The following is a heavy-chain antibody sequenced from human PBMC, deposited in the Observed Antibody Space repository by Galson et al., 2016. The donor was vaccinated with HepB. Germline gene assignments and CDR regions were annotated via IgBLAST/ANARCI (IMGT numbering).Heavy chain of an antibody. CDR3: TKEFFATGGVVGDY. D-gene: IGHD2-15*01. CDR2: ISNSGSTK. Sequence: SLRLSCAASGFTFSTYAMSWVRQAPGKGLEWVSAISNSGSTKYYADSVKGRFTINRDNSKNTLYLKMNSLRVEDTALYYWTKEFFATGGVVGDYWGQGTLVTVSS. J-gene: IGHJ4*02. CDR1: GFTFSTYA. V-gene: IGHV3-23*01.